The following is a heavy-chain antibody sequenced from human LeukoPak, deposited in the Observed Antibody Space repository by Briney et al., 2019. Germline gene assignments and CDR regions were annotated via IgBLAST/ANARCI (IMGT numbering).Heavy chain of an antibody. CDR2: ISGSGGST. CDR1: GFRFSSYA. V-gene: IGHV3-23*01. CDR3: AIVRVSSGWYIDY. Sequence: GGSLTLSCAASGFRFSSYAMRWVRQPPGKGLEWVSAISGSGGSTYYADSVKGRFTISRDNSKNTVYLQMNRLTAEDTALYYCAIVRVSSGWYIDYWGQGDLVTVSS. D-gene: IGHD6-19*01. J-gene: IGHJ4*02.